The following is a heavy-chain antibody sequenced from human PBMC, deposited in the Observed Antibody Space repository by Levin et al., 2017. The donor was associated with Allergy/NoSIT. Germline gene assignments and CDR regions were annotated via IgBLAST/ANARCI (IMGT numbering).Heavy chain of an antibody. CDR2: ISSSSSTI. Sequence: PGGSLRLSCAASGFTFSSYSMNWVRQAPGKGLEWVSYISSSSSTIYYADSVKGRFTISRDNAKNSLYLQMNSLRAEDTAVYYCARDPGYSGYDVFFDYWGQGTLVTVSS. D-gene: IGHD5-12*01. J-gene: IGHJ4*02. CDR1: GFTFSSYS. V-gene: IGHV3-48*01. CDR3: ARDPGYSGYDVFFDY.